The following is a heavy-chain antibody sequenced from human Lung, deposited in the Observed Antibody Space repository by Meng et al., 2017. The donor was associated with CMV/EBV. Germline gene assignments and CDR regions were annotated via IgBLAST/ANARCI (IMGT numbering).Heavy chain of an antibody. J-gene: IGHJ6*02. Sequence: GEXXKISCAASGFSVNSNFMNWVRQAPGKGLEWVSVIYTGGITYYADSVKGRFTISRDNSKNTVHLQMNNLRPGDTAVYYCARDLRPSGGGMDVWGQGTTVNGAS. CDR2: IYTGGIT. CDR1: GFSVNSNF. V-gene: IGHV3-53*01. D-gene: IGHD2-8*02. CDR3: ARDLRPSGGGMDV.